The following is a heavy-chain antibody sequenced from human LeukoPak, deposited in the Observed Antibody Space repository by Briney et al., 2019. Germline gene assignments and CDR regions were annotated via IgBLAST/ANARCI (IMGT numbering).Heavy chain of an antibody. D-gene: IGHD6-13*01. CDR1: GFTFSSYG. Sequence: GGSLRLSCAASGFTFSSYGMHWVRQAPGKGLEWVAFIRYDGSTKYYADSVKGRFTISRDNSKNTLYLQMNSLRPEDTAAYYCAKVVSSSWGYFDYWGQGTLVTVSS. CDR3: AKVVSSSWGYFDY. V-gene: IGHV3-30*02. CDR2: IRYDGSTK. J-gene: IGHJ4*02.